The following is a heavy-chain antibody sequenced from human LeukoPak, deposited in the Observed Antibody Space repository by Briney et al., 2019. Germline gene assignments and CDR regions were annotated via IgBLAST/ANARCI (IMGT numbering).Heavy chain of an antibody. CDR3: ASGGGAEGFDP. CDR1: GYSLTSYY. J-gene: IGHJ5*02. CDR2: ISPSGGGT. D-gene: IGHD3-16*01. V-gene: IGHV1-46*01. Sequence: ASVKVSCKASGYSLTSYYIHWVRQAPGQGLEWMGIISPSGGGTNYAQKFQGRVTMTRDTSTNTVYMEWSSLRSEATAVYYCASGGGAEGFDPWGQGTLVTVSS.